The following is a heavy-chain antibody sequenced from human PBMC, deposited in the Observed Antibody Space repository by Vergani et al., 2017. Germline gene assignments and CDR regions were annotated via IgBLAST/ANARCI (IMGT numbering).Heavy chain of an antibody. D-gene: IGHD6-6*01. CDR1: GFTFDDYA. J-gene: IGHJ3*02. V-gene: IGHV3-9*01. Sequence: EVQLVESGGGLVQPGRSLRLSCAASGFTFDDYAMHWVRQAPGKGLEWVSGIRWNSGSIGYADSVKGRFTITRYNAKNSLYLQMNRLRAEDTALYYCAKVEAAHDAFDIWGQGTMVTVSS. CDR2: IRWNSGSI. CDR3: AKVEAAHDAFDI.